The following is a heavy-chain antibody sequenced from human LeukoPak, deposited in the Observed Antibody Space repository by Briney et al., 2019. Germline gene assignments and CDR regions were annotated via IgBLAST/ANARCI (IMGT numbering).Heavy chain of an antibody. J-gene: IGHJ4*02. CDR2: IYYSGST. CDR3: AREVVGERDVAEYYFDY. D-gene: IGHD1-26*01. Sequence: SETLSLTCTVSGGSISSYYWSWIRQPPGKGLEWIAYIYYSGSTNYNPSLKSRVTISVDTSKNQFSLKLSSVTAADTAVYYCAREVVGERDVAEYYFDYWGQGTLVTVSS. CDR1: GGSISSYY. V-gene: IGHV4-59*01.